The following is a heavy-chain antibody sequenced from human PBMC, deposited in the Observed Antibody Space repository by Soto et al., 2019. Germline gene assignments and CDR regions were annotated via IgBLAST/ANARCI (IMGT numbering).Heavy chain of an antibody. CDR3: AKDLLRESYFYYGMDV. CDR2: ISGSGGNT. V-gene: IGHV3-23*01. CDR1: GFTFSAYA. Sequence: EVQLLESGGGLVQPGGSLRVSCAASGFTFSAYAMTWVRKAPGKGLEWVSGISGSGGNTYYADSVKGRFTISRDNSENTLFLQMNSLRAEDTAVYYCAKDLLRESYFYYGMDVWGQGTTVTVSS. J-gene: IGHJ6*02. D-gene: IGHD1-26*01.